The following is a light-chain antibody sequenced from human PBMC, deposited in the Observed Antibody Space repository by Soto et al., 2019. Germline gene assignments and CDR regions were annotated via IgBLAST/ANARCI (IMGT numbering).Light chain of an antibody. Sequence: EIVMTQSPATLSVSPGERATLSCRASQSVSSNLAWYQQKPGQAPRLLIYGASTRATGIPARFSGSGSGTEFTLTISSPQSEDFAVYYSQQYNNSPPWTFGQGTKVEIK. CDR1: QSVSSN. V-gene: IGKV3-15*01. CDR2: GAS. CDR3: QQYNNSPPWT. J-gene: IGKJ1*01.